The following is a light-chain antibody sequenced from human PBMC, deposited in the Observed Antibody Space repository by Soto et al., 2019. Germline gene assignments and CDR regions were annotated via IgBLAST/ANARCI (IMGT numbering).Light chain of an antibody. Sequence: DIRLTQSPSTLSASVGDRVTITCRASQSISSWLAWYQQKPGKAPKLLIYKASTLESGVPSRFSGSGSGTEFTLTISSLQPDDFATYYCQHWVDYMWTFGQGNKVEIK. J-gene: IGKJ1*01. CDR2: KAS. CDR1: QSISSW. V-gene: IGKV1-5*03. CDR3: QHWVDYMWT.